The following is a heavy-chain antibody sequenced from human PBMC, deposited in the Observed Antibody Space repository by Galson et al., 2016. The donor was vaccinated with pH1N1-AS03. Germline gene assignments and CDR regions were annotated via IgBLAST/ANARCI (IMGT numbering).Heavy chain of an antibody. J-gene: IGHJ3*01. Sequence: SLRLSCAASGFTFEDHAMHWVRQIPGRGLEWVSHISWNSGKLGYAASVNGRFTISRDNAKNSVYLQMNRLRLVDTALYYCARDRLWSGDNEPFDLWGQGTVVTVS. V-gene: IGHV3-9*01. CDR1: GFTFEDHA. CDR2: ISWNSGKL. CDR3: ARDRLWSGDNEPFDL. D-gene: IGHD3-10*01.